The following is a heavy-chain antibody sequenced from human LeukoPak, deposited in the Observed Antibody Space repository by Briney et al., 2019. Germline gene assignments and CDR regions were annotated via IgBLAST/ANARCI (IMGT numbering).Heavy chain of an antibody. V-gene: IGHV4-34*01. CDR2: INHSGST. CDR3: ARNAVYYYYGMDV. D-gene: IGHD6-19*01. CDR1: GGSFSGYY. J-gene: IGHJ6*02. Sequence: ASETLSPTCAVYGGSFSGYYWSWIRQPPGKGPEWIGEINHSGSTNYNPSLKSRVTISVDTSKNQFSLKLSSVTAADTAVYYCARNAVYYYYGMDVWGQGTTVTVSS.